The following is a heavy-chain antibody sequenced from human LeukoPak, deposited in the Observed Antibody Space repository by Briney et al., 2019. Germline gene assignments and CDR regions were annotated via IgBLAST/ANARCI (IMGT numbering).Heavy chain of an antibody. V-gene: IGHV4-39*01. CDR2: IYYSGST. D-gene: IGHD3-22*01. CDR3: AIQTYYYDSSGYYRQDY. Sequence: PSETLSLTCTVSGGPISSSSYYWGWIRQPPGKGLEWIGSIYYSGSTYYNPSLKSRVTISVDTSKNQFSLKLSSVAAADTAVYYCAIQTYYYDSSGYYRQDYWGQGTLVTVSS. CDR1: GGPISSSSYY. J-gene: IGHJ4*02.